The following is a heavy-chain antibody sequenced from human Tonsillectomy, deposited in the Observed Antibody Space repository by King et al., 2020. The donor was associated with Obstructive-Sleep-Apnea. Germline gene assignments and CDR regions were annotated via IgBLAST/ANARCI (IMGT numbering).Heavy chain of an antibody. J-gene: IGHJ6*02. V-gene: IGHV4-59*01. CDR1: GGYISSYY. Sequence: QLQESGPGLVKPSETLSLTCTVSGGYISSYYWSWIRQPPGKGLEWIGYIYYSGTTNYNPSLKSRVTISVDTSKNQFSLKLSSVTAADTAVYYCAGIYTYGSAYHGLDVWGQGTTVTVSS. D-gene: IGHD5-18*01. CDR2: IYYSGTT. CDR3: AGIYTYGSAYHGLDV.